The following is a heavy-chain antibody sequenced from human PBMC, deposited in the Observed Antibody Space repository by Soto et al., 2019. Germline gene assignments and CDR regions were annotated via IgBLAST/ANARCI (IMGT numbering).Heavy chain of an antibody. CDR3: ARDLRAWIQDSGAFDI. Sequence: QVQLVESGGGVVQPGRSLRLSCAVSGFTFSSSAMHWVRQAPGKGLEWVAVISYDGSNKYYADSVKGRFTISRDNSKNSLYLQMSSLRAEDTAVYYCARDLRAWIQDSGAFDIWGXXTMVTVSS. CDR1: GFTFSSSA. CDR2: ISYDGSNK. J-gene: IGHJ3*02. V-gene: IGHV3-30-3*01. D-gene: IGHD5-18*01.